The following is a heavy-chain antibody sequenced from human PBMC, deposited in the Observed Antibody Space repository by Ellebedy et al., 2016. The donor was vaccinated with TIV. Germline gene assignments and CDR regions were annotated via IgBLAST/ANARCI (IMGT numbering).Heavy chain of an antibody. D-gene: IGHD3-10*01. V-gene: IGHV1-46*01. J-gene: IGHJ6*02. CDR3: ARGSGSAGMEV. CDR1: GYTFTRYY. Sequence: AASVTVSCKASGYTFTRYYMHWVRPAPRQGLEWLGIINPSGGSTSYAQKFQGRVTMTRDASTSTVYMELSSLRSEDTAVYDCARGSGSAGMEVWGQGTTVTASS. CDR2: INPSGGST.